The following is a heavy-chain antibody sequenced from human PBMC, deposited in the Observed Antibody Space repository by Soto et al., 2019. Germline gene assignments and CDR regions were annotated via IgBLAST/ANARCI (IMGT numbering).Heavy chain of an antibody. J-gene: IGHJ4*02. V-gene: IGHV4-59*01. Sequence: SETLSLTCTVSGGSISNYYWNWIRQSPGKGLEWIGYIYSSGSTHYNPSHQNRVTISIDTSKNQVSLKVNSVTAADTAVYYCARDHPHSYGVYYFDYWGQGTPVTVSS. D-gene: IGHD5-18*01. CDR2: IYSSGST. CDR3: ARDHPHSYGVYYFDY. CDR1: GGSISNYY.